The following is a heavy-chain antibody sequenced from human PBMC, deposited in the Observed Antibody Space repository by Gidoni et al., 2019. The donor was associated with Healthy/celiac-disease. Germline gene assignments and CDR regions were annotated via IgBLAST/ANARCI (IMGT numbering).Heavy chain of an antibody. CDR1: GCSLSSGSYY. J-gene: IGHJ4*02. CDR3: ARDQGGSADY. D-gene: IGHD3-16*01. Sequence: QVQLQESRPGLVTPSQTLSLTCTVSGCSLSSGSYYWSWIRQPAGKGLEWIGRIYTSGSTNGNPSLKSRVTISVDTYKNQFSLKLSSVTAADTAVYYGARDQGGSADYGGQGTLVTVSS. CDR2: IYTSGST. V-gene: IGHV4-61*02.